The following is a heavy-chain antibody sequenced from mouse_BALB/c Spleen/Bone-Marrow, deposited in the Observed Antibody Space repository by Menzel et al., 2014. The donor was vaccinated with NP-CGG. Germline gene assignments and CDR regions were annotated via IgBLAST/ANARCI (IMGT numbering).Heavy chain of an antibody. CDR1: GYSFTDYN. CDR2: IDPSYGGT. D-gene: IGHD2-3*01. J-gene: IGHJ3*01. Sequence: LVESGPELEKPGASVKMSCKASGYSFTDYNMNWVKQSNGKSLEWIGNIDPSYGGTTYNQKFKGKATLTVDKSSNTVKMQLKSMKSEDSAVYYCARGHDGYRTWFAYWGQGTLVTVSA. CDR3: ARGHDGYRTWFAY. V-gene: IGHV1-39*01.